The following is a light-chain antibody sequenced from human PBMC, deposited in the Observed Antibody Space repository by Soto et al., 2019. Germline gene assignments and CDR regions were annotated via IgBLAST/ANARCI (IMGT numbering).Light chain of an antibody. Sequence: QSALTQPASVSGSPGQSITISCTGTSSDGGGYNYVSWYQQHPGKAPKLMIYEVSNRPSGVSNRFSGSKSGNTASLTISGLQAEDEADYYCSSYTSSSTPNVFGTGTKLTVL. V-gene: IGLV2-14*01. CDR2: EVS. CDR3: SSYTSSSTPNV. CDR1: SSDGGGYNY. J-gene: IGLJ1*01.